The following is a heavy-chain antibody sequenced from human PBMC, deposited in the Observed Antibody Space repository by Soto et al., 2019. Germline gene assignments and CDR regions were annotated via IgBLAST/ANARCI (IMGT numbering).Heavy chain of an antibody. J-gene: IGHJ6*02. CDR3: ARDFLAATTYTFWSAYYYYGMDV. D-gene: IGHD2-15*01. CDR1: GGSISSGDYY. Sequence: SETLSLTCTVSGGSISSGDYYWSWIPQPPGKGLEWMGYIYYSGSTYYNPSLKSRVTISVDTSKNQFSLKLSSVTAADTAVYYCARDFLAATTYTFWSAYYYYGMDVWGQGTTVTVSS. CDR2: IYYSGST. V-gene: IGHV4-30-4*01.